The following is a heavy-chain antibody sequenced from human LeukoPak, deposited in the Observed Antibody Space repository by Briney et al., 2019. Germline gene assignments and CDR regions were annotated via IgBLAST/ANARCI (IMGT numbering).Heavy chain of an antibody. Sequence: GASVKVSCKASGYTFTSYYMHWVRQAPGQGLEWMGIINPSGGSTSYAQKFQGRVTMTRDTSTSTVYMELSSLRSEDTAVYYCARESGAYYYDSSGSGRVMEDYWGQGTLVTVSS. J-gene: IGHJ4*02. CDR2: INPSGGST. D-gene: IGHD3-22*01. CDR1: GYTFTSYY. V-gene: IGHV1-46*01. CDR3: ARESGAYYYDSSGSGRVMEDY.